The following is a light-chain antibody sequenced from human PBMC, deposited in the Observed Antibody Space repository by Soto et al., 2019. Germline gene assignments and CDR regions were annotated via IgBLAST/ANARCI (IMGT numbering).Light chain of an antibody. J-gene: IGKJ3*01. V-gene: IGKV3-15*01. Sequence: ELMMTQSPVTLSVSPGERATLSCRASQSVNSNLAWYQQKPGQAPRLLIYGASTRATGIPASFIGNGSGTEFTLTASILQPEDLAVYYCQQYNNWPFTFGPGTKVDIK. CDR1: QSVNSN. CDR3: QQYNNWPFT. CDR2: GAS.